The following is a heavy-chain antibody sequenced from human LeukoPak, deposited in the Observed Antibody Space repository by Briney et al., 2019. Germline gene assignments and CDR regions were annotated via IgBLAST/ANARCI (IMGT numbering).Heavy chain of an antibody. Sequence: ASVKVSCKASGYTFTSCYMHWVRQAPGQGLEWMGIINPSGGSTSYAQKFQGRVTMTRDTSTSTVYMELSSLRSGDTAVYYCARGYSYGYYYYYYGMDVWGKGTTVTVSS. V-gene: IGHV1-46*01. CDR3: ARGYSYGYYYYYYGMDV. J-gene: IGHJ6*04. D-gene: IGHD5-18*01. CDR1: GYTFTSCY. CDR2: INPSGGST.